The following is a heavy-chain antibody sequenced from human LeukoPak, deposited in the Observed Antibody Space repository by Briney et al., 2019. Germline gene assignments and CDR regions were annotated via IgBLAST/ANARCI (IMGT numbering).Heavy chain of an antibody. Sequence: GGSLRLSCAASGFTFSSYAMSWVRQAPGKGLEWVANIKQDGSEKYYVDSVKGRFTISRDNAKNSLYLQMNSLRAEDTAVHYCARVDYGDYGEDYWGQGTLVTVSS. J-gene: IGHJ4*02. CDR2: IKQDGSEK. D-gene: IGHD4-17*01. CDR3: ARVDYGDYGEDY. V-gene: IGHV3-7*01. CDR1: GFTFSSYA.